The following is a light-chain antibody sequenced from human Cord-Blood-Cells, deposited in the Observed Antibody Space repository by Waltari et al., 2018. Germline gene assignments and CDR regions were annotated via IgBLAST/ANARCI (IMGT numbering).Light chain of an antibody. CDR1: SSDVGGYNY. Sequence: QSTLTQPPSASGSPGQSVTISCAGTSSDVGGYNYVSWYQQHPGKAHKLMIYEISKRPSGAPDRFSGSKSGNTASLTVSGLQAEDEADYYCSSYAGSNNFVFGTGTKVTVL. CDR2: EIS. V-gene: IGLV2-8*01. J-gene: IGLJ1*01. CDR3: SSYAGSNNFV.